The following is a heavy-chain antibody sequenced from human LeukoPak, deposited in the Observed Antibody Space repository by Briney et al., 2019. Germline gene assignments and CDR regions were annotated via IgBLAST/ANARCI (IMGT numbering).Heavy chain of an antibody. V-gene: IGHV3-74*01. D-gene: IGHD6-19*01. J-gene: IGHJ5*02. Sequence: GGSLRLSCAASGFTFSSYWMHWVRQAPGKGLVWVSRINSDGSSTSYADSVKGRFTISRDNAKNTLYLQMNSLRAEDTAVYYCARDREKGLAVARLEHWGQGTLVTVSS. CDR3: ARDREKGLAVARLEH. CDR1: GFTFSSYW. CDR2: INSDGSST.